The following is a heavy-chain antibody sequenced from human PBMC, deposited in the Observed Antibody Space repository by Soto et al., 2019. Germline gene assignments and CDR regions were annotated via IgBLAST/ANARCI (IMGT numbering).Heavy chain of an antibody. CDR2: ISGSGGST. Sequence: EVQLLESGGGLVQPGGSLRLSCAASGFTFSSYAMSWVRQAPGKGLEWVSAISGSGGSTYYADSVKGRFTISRDNSKHTLYLQMISPRAEDTAVYYRAKDILPGSSFTGWFDHWGQGTLVPGSS. J-gene: IGHJ5*02. D-gene: IGHD6-13*01. V-gene: IGHV3-23*01. CDR3: AKDILPGSSFTGWFDH. CDR1: GFTFSSYA.